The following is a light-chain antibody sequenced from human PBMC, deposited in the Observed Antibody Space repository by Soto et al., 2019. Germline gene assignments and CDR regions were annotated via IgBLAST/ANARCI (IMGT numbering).Light chain of an antibody. CDR1: QSVSSY. CDR2: DAS. J-gene: IGKJ2*01. CDR3: QERFNWPRFT. Sequence: EIVLTQSPATLSLSPGERATLSCRASQSVSSYLAWYQQKPGQAPRLLIYDASNRATGIPARFSGGGSGTDFPHTISSLEPEDFAVYYCQERFNWPRFTFGQGTKLEIK. V-gene: IGKV3-11*01.